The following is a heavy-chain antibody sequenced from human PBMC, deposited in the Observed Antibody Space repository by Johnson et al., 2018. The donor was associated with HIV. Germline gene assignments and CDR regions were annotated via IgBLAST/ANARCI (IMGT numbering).Heavy chain of an antibody. CDR2: IYSGGST. D-gene: IGHD2-2*01. CDR3: ARQVYCSSTSCSSAFDI. V-gene: IGHV3-66*04. Sequence: VQLVESGGGVVRPGGSLRLSCAASGFTVSSNYMSWVRQAPGKGLEWVSVIYSGGSTYYADSVKGRFTISRDNSKNTLYLQMNSLRAGDTAVYYCARQVYCSSTSCSSAFDIWGQGTMVTVSS. CDR1: GFTVSSNY. J-gene: IGHJ3*02.